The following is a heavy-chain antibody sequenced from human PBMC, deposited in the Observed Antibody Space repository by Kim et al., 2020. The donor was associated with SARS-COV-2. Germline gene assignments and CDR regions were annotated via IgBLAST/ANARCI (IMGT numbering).Heavy chain of an antibody. V-gene: IGHV4-30-2*06. CDR1: GASISGSGYS. D-gene: IGHD2-15*01. CDR3: ASGYCRLTNCPLTY. J-gene: IGHJ4*01. Sequence: SETLSLTCAVSGASISGSGYSWTWIRQSPGKGLEWIGYIFHSGSLYYNPSLKSRVSISLDTSKNEVSLRLNSVSAADTAVYYCASGYCRLTNCPLTYWG. CDR2: IFHSGSL.